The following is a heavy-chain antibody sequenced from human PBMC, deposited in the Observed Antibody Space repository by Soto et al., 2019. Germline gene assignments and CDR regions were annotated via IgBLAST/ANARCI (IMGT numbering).Heavy chain of an antibody. CDR3: ASNYGLFDN. V-gene: IGHV3-21*06. Sequence: EGQLVESGGGLVRPGGSLRLSCVASGFTFSSYSMTWVRQAPGKGLECVASISRTGDSIYYADSVKGRFIISRDNAENSLYLQMSSLRVEDTAVYHCASNYGLFDNWGQGTLVAVSS. J-gene: IGHJ4*02. CDR1: GFTFSSYS. D-gene: IGHD4-17*01. CDR2: ISRTGDSI.